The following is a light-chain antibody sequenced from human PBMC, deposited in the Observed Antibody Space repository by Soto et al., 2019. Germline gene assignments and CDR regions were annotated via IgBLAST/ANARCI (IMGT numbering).Light chain of an antibody. V-gene: IGKV3-11*01. CDR3: QQRSNWPLT. CDR2: DAS. Sequence: EIVLTQSPATLSLSPGERATLSCRASQSVSSYLAWYQQKPGQAPRLLIYDASTRATGIPARFSGSGSGTDFTLTISSLEPEDFAVYYCQQRSNWPLTFGPGTKVDIK. J-gene: IGKJ3*01. CDR1: QSVSSY.